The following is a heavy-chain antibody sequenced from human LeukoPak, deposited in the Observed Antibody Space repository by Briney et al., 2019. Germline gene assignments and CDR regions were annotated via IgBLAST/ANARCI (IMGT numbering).Heavy chain of an antibody. CDR3: TKDPKYYYDSSGPEDY. CDR1: GFTFSSYE. CDR2: IKSNADGGTT. V-gene: IGHV3-15*01. D-gene: IGHD3-22*01. J-gene: IGHJ4*02. Sequence: GGSLRLSCAASGFTFSSYEMNWVRQAPGKGLERVGHIKSNADGGTTDYAAPVKGRFTVSRDDSKNTLYLQMNSLKTEDTAVYYCTKDPKYYYDSSGPEDYWGQGTLVTVSS.